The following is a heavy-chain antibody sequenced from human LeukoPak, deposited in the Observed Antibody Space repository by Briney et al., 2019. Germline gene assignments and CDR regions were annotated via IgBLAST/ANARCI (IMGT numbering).Heavy chain of an antibody. CDR2: ISYDGSNK. J-gene: IGHJ4*02. V-gene: IGHV3-30*18. Sequence: GGSLRLFCAASGFTFSSYGMHWVRQAPGKGLEWVAVISYDGSNKYYADSVKGRFTISRDNSKNTLYLQMNSLRAEDTAVYYCAKGGYCSGGSCYYFDYWGQGTLVTVSS. D-gene: IGHD2-15*01. CDR3: AKGGYCSGGSCYYFDY. CDR1: GFTFSSYG.